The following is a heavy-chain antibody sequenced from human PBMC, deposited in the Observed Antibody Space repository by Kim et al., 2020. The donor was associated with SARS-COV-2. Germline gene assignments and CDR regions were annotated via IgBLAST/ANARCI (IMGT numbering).Heavy chain of an antibody. CDR3: ARGRLYGDYRDVFWYFDL. CDR1: GFTFSNYA. J-gene: IGHJ2*01. CDR2: ISFDGGNK. V-gene: IGHV3-30*04. D-gene: IGHD4-17*01. Sequence: GGSLRLSCAASGFTFSNYAMHWVRQAPGKGLEWVAVISFDGGNKYYADSVKGRFIISRDKSKNTLYLQMHSLRADDTAVYYCARGRLYGDYRDVFWYFDLWGRGTLVTVSS.